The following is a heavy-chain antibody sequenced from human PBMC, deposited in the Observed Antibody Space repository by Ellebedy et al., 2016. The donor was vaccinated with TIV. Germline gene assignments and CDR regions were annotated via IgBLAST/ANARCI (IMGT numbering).Heavy chain of an antibody. V-gene: IGHV3-7*04. CDR1: GFTFSSYW. CDR3: ARGEGWIDN. J-gene: IGHJ4*02. D-gene: IGHD5-24*01. Sequence: GESLKISXAASGFTFSSYWMTWVRQAPGKGLEWVANMKEDGGEINYVDSVKGRFTISRDNAKNSLFLQMNSLRAEDTAVYYCARGEGWIDNWGQGTLVTVSS. CDR2: MKEDGGEI.